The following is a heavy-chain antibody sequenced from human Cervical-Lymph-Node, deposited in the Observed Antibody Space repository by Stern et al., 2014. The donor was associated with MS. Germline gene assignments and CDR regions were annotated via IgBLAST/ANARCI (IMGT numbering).Heavy chain of an antibody. CDR2: MNPNNANT. D-gene: IGHD5-18*01. Sequence: QVQLVQSGSQVRKPGASVKVSCQASGYTFINYDTFWVRQATGQGLEWMGWMNPNNANTGHAQKFQGRVTMTRNTSISTAYMELSSLRSDDTAVYYCVRGGFSYGYGLDAWGQGTAVIVSS. J-gene: IGHJ6*02. V-gene: IGHV1-8*01. CDR3: VRGGFSYGYGLDA. CDR1: GYTFINYD.